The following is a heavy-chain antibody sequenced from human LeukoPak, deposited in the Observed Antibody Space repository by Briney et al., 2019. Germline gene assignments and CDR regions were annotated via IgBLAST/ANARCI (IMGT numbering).Heavy chain of an antibody. V-gene: IGHV4-61*02. D-gene: IGHD3-22*01. J-gene: IGHJ4*02. CDR1: VGCISCGSYY. Sequence: SPSQTLFLTCSVPVGCISCGSYYWSWIRQPAGKGLEWIGRIYPSVSTNYNPSLKSRVTISVDTSKNQFSLKLSSVTAADTAVYYCASFPYYYDSSGYYYWGQGTLVTVSS. CDR3: ASFPYYYDSSGYYY. CDR2: IYPSVST.